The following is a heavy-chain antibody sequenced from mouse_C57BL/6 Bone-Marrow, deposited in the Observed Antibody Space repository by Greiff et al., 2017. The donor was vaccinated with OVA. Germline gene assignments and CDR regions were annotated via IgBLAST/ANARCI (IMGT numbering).Heavy chain of an antibody. CDR1: GYTFTSYW. Sequence: QVQLKQPGAELVMPGASVKLSCKASGYTFTSYWMHWVKQRPGQGLEWIGEIDPSDSYTNYNQKFKGKSTLTVDKSSSTAYMQLSSLTSEDSAVYYCARGGSYYYGSTYYFDYWGQGTTLTVSS. V-gene: IGHV1-69*01. CDR3: ARGGSYYYGSTYYFDY. D-gene: IGHD1-1*01. CDR2: IDPSDSYT. J-gene: IGHJ2*01.